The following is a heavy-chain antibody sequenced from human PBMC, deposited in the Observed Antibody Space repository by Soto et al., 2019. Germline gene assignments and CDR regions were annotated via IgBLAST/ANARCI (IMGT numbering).Heavy chain of an antibody. Sequence: QVQLQESGPGLVKPSETLSLTCTVSGGSISSYYWSWIRQPPGKGLEWIGYIYYSGSTNYNPSLKSRVTISVETSKHQFYLKLSSVTAADTAVYYCARTPTRSAPWGQGTLVTVSS. CDR3: ARTPTRSAP. CDR2: IYYSGST. J-gene: IGHJ5*02. V-gene: IGHV4-59*01. CDR1: GGSISSYY.